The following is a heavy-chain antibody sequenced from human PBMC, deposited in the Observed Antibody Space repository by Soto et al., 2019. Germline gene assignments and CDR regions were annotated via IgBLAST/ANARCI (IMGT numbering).Heavy chain of an antibody. D-gene: IGHD1-1*01. V-gene: IGHV4-34*01. Sequence: QVQLQQWGAGLLKPSETLSLTCAVYGGFVSSGSYYWSWIRQPPGKGLEWIGEMSHSGGIHFNPSLKSRVTISGDMSTNQFSLKMSSVTAADTALYYCARVERGTATTVVDAFDIWGPGTMVTGSS. CDR2: MSHSGGI. CDR3: ARVERGTATTVVDAFDI. CDR1: GGFVSSGSYY. J-gene: IGHJ3*02.